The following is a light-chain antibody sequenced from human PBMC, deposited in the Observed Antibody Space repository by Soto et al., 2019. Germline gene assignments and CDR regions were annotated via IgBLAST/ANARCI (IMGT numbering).Light chain of an antibody. V-gene: IGKV3-15*01. CDR2: GES. CDR3: QQYNNWLIT. J-gene: IGKJ5*01. CDR1: QSVSDN. Sequence: EMVMTQSPATLSVSPGERDTLSCSASQSVSDNFDRYQQKSGQAPRLIIYGESTRATGIPARFSCSASGTEFTLTISSLQSEDFEVSYCQQYNNWLITFGQGTRLEIK.